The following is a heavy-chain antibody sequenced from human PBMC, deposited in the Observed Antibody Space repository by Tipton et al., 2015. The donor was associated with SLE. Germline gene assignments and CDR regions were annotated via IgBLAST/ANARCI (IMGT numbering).Heavy chain of an antibody. J-gene: IGHJ5*02. D-gene: IGHD4-17*01. CDR2: ISSSSSTI. Sequence: SLRLSCAASGFTFSSYWMSWVRQAPGKGLEWVSYISSSSSTIYYADSVKGRFTISRDNAKNSLYLQMNSLRDEDTAVYYCARDLYGDYGTRWFDPWGQGTLVTVSS. CDR3: ARDLYGDYGTRWFDP. CDR1: GFTFSSYW. V-gene: IGHV3-48*02.